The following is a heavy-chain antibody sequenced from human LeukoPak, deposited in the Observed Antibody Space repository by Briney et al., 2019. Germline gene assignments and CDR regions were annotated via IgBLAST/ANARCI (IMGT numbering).Heavy chain of an antibody. CDR3: VKTQGQWLLGAHNWFDP. CDR1: GFNFHYYA. D-gene: IGHD6-19*01. Sequence: GGSLRLSCAASGFNFHYYAMHWVRQAPGKGLEWVSGIDWHSDTKGYADSVKGRFIISRDNGNNSLYLEMNSLRPDDTAMYYCVKTQGQWLLGAHNWFDPWGQGTLVTVSS. V-gene: IGHV3-9*01. CDR2: IDWHSDTK. J-gene: IGHJ5*02.